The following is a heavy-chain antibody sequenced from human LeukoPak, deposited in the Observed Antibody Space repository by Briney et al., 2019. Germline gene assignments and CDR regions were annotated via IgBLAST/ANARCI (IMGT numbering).Heavy chain of an antibody. D-gene: IGHD3-16*01. CDR3: ASQAYGLFHY. CDR1: GFSVSSNY. V-gene: IGHV3-11*04. J-gene: IGHJ4*02. CDR2: ISSSGNTI. Sequence: PGGSLRLSCVASGFSVSSNYMSWVRQAPGKGLEWISYISSSGNTIYYGDSVKGRFTISRDNAKNSLYLQMNSLRAEDTAVYYCASQAYGLFHYWGQGTLVTVSS.